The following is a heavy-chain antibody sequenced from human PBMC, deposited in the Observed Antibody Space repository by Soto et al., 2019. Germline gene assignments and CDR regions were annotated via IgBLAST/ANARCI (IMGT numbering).Heavy chain of an antibody. J-gene: IGHJ4*02. V-gene: IGHV3-74*01. Sequence: EVQLVESGGDLVQPGGSLRLSCAASGFTFSTYWMHWVRQAPGKGLLWVSRIKTDGTYATYADSVKGRFTISRDNAKNTLYLQMNSLRVEDAAVDYCAAGGSGYYANWGQGTLVTVSP. CDR3: AAGGSGYYAN. D-gene: IGHD3-22*01. CDR1: GFTFSTYW. CDR2: IKTDGTYA.